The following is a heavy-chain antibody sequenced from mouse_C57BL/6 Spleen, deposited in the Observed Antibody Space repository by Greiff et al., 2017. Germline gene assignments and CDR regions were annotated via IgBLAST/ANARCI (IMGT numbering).Heavy chain of an antibody. V-gene: IGHV5-17*01. D-gene: IGHD3-1*01. CDR2: LSSGSSTI. J-gene: IGHJ4*01. Sequence: EVQLVESGGGLVKPGGSLKLSCAASGFTFSDYGMHWVRQAPEKGLEWVAYLSSGSSTIYYADTVKGRFTISRDNAKNTLFLQMTSLRSEDTAMYYCARRGATQASYYAMDYWGQGTSGTVS. CDR1: GFTFSDYG. CDR3: ARRGATQASYYAMDY.